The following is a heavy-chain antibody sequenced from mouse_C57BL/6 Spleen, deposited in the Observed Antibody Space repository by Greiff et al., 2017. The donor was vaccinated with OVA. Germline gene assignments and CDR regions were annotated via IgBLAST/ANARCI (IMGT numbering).Heavy chain of an antibody. CDR3: AREGDYDDEDY. CDR2: IFPGSGST. J-gene: IGHJ2*01. Sequence: QVQLQQSGPELVKPGASVSISCKASGYTFTDYYINWVKQRPGKGLEWIGWIFPGSGSTYYNEKFKGLATLTEDKSSSKAYIMLSSLTSDDSAVYFCAREGDYDDEDYWGQGTTLTVSS. V-gene: IGHV1-75*01. CDR1: GYTFTDYY. D-gene: IGHD2-4*01.